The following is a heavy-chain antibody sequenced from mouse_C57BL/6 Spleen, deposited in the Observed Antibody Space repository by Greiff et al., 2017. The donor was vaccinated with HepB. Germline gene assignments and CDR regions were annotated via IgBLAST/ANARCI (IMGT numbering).Heavy chain of an antibody. V-gene: IGHV14-2*01. J-gene: IGHJ4*01. CDR3: ASSSYYGSSPFYAMDY. Sequence: VQLKESGAELVKPGASVKLSCTASGFNIKDYYMHWVKQRTEQGLEWIGRIDPEDGETKYAPKFQGKATITADTSSNTAYLQLSSLTSEDTAVYYCASSSYYGSSPFYAMDYWGQGTSVTVSS. CDR1: GFNIKDYY. CDR2: IDPEDGET. D-gene: IGHD1-1*01.